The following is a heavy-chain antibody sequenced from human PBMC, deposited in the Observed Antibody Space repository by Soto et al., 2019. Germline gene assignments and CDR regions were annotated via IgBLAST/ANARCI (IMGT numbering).Heavy chain of an antibody. V-gene: IGHV4-30-4*01. J-gene: IGHJ4*02. CDR3: ARSVDTAMSKDY. CDR1: VGSSSSGDYY. D-gene: IGHD5-18*01. CDR2: IYYSGST. Sequence: PSESLSLTCTVPVGSSSSGDYYWSWILQPPGKGLEWIGYIYYSGSTYYNPSLKSRVTISVDTSKNQFSLKLSSVTAADTAVYYCARSVDTAMSKDYWGQGTLVTVSS.